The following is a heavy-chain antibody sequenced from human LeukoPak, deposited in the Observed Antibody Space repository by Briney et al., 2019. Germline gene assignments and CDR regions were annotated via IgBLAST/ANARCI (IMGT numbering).Heavy chain of an antibody. CDR1: GYTFTNYG. D-gene: IGHD5-12*01. CDR2: INPNSGGT. Sequence: ASVKVSCKASGYTFTNYGISWVRQAPGQGLEWMGWINPNSGGTNYAQKFQGRVTMTRDTSISTAYMELSRLRSDDTAVYYCARGGVDIVATILGNRAGGYWGQGTLVTVSS. CDR3: ARGGVDIVATILGNRAGGY. J-gene: IGHJ4*02. V-gene: IGHV1-2*02.